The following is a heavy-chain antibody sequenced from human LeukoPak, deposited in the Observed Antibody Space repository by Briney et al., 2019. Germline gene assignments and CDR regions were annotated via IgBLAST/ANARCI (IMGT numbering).Heavy chain of an antibody. V-gene: IGHV1-69*13. CDR3: ARALGGRGSDAFDI. CDR1: GDTFSSYV. J-gene: IGHJ3*02. CDR2: IIPIFGTP. Sequence: SVKVSCKASGDTFSSYVLNWVRQAPGQGLEWLGGIIPIFGTPNYAQKFQGRVTITADETVYMELGSLRSEDTAVYYCARALGGRGSDAFDIWGQGTMVTVSS. D-gene: IGHD1-26*01.